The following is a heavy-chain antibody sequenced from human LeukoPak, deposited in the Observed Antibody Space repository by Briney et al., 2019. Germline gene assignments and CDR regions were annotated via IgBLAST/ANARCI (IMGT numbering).Heavy chain of an antibody. D-gene: IGHD6-6*01. J-gene: IGHJ4*02. CDR1: GGSISSSSYY. V-gene: IGHV4-39*07. CDR2: IYYSGST. CDR3: ARGYSRSSELDY. Sequence: SETLSLTCTVSGGSISSSSYYWGWIRQPPGKGLEWIGSIYYSGSTYYNPSLKSRVTISVDTSKNQFSLKLSSVTAADTAVYYCARGYSRSSELDYWGQGTLVTVSS.